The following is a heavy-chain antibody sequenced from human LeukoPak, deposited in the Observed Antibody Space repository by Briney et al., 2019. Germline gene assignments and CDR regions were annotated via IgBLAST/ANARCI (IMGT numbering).Heavy chain of an antibody. CDR2: IYHSGST. J-gene: IGHJ3*02. CDR3: ASGYTLEQEDCSSTSCSDAFDI. CDR1: GGSISSGGYY. V-gene: IGHV4-30-2*01. D-gene: IGHD2-2*01. Sequence: SETLSLTCTVSGGSISSGGYYWSWIRQPPGKGLEWIGYIYHSGSTYYNPSLKSRVTISVDRSKNQFSLKLSSVTAADTAVYYCASGYTLEQEDCSSTSCSDAFDIWGQGTMVTVSS.